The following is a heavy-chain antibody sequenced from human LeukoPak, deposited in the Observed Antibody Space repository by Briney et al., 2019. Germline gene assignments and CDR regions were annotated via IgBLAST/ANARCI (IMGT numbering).Heavy chain of an antibody. CDR3: AKDLGGSGYYYGMDV. J-gene: IGHJ6*02. Sequence: GGSLRLSCAASGFTFSSYAMSWVRQAPGKGLEWVSAISGSGGSTYYADSVKGRFTISRGNSKNTLYLQMNSLRAEDTAVYYCAKDLGGSGYYYGMDVWGQGTTVTVSS. CDR1: GFTFSSYA. D-gene: IGHD1-26*01. V-gene: IGHV3-23*01. CDR2: ISGSGGST.